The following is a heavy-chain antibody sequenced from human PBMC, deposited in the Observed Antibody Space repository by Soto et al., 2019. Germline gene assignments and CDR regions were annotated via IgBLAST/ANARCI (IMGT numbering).Heavy chain of an antibody. CDR3: ARPYGDPY. D-gene: IGHD4-17*01. V-gene: IGHV5-51*01. Sequence: GESLKISCKGSGYSFTNFWIGWVRQMPGKGLEWMGIIFPGDSDTRYSPSFQGQVTISADKSISTAYLQWNSLKASDSAIYFCARPYGDPYWGQGTLVTVSS. CDR2: IFPGDSDT. CDR1: GYSFTNFW. J-gene: IGHJ4*02.